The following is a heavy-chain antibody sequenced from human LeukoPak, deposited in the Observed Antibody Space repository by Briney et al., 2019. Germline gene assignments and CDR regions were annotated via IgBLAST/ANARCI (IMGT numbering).Heavy chain of an antibody. D-gene: IGHD5-12*01. CDR3: AKQRPYSGYDYGYFDY. V-gene: IGHV3-23*01. Sequence: GGSLRLSCAASGFTFSSYAMSWVRQAPGKGLEWVSAISGSGGSTYYADSVKGRFTISRGNSKNTLYLQMNSLRAEDTAVYYCAKQRPYSGYDYGYFDYWGQGTLVTVSS. CDR2: ISGSGGST. J-gene: IGHJ4*02. CDR1: GFTFSSYA.